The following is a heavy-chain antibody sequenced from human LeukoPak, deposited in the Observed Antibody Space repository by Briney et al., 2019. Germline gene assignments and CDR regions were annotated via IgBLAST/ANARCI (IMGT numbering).Heavy chain of an antibody. V-gene: IGHV4-31*11. CDR1: GGSISSGGYY. J-gene: IGHJ1*01. Sequence: TLSLTCAVSGGSISSGGYYWSWIRQHPGKGLEWIGYIYYSGSTYYNPSLKSRVTISVDTSKNQFSLKLSSVTAADTAVYYCASTYYDILTGYSPFQHWGQGTLVTVSS. D-gene: IGHD3-9*01. CDR2: IYYSGST. CDR3: ASTYYDILTGYSPFQH.